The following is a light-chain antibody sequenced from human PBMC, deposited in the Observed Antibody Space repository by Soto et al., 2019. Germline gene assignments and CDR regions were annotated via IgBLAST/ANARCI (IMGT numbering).Light chain of an antibody. CDR1: QTISSW. CDR2: KAS. J-gene: IGKJ1*01. CDR3: QHYNSYSEA. Sequence: DVQMTQSASTLSGSEGDRVTITCRASQTISSWLAWYQQKPGKAPKLLIYKASTLKSGVPSRFSGSGSGTEFTLTISSLQPDDFATYYCQHYNSYSEAFGQGTKVDTK. V-gene: IGKV1-5*03.